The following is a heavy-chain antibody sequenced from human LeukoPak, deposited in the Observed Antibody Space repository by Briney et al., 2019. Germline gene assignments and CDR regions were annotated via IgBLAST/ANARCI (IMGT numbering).Heavy chain of an antibody. CDR2: IYYSGST. CDR3: ARDVYGDADYFDY. V-gene: IGHV4-59*01. CDR1: GGSISSYY. D-gene: IGHD5/OR15-5a*01. Sequence: SETLPLTCTVSGGSISSYYWSWIRQPPGKGLEWIGYIYYSGSTNYNPSLKSRVTISVDTSKNQFSLKLSSVTAADTAVYYCARDVYGDADYFDYWGQGTLVTVSS. J-gene: IGHJ4*02.